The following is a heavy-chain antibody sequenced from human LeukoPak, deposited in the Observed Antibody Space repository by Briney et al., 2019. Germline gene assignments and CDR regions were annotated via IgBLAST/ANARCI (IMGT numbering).Heavy chain of an antibody. CDR1: GFRFDDYA. Sequence: PGGSLRLSCAASGFRFDDYAMHWVRQAPGKGLEWVSGISWSSGSIGYADSVRGRFTISRDNAKTSLYLQMTSLRAEDTALYYCAKDISTSDYYYYYGMDVWGQGTTVTVSS. J-gene: IGHJ6*02. D-gene: IGHD2-2*01. CDR3: AKDISTSDYYYYYGMDV. V-gene: IGHV3-9*01. CDR2: ISWSSGSI.